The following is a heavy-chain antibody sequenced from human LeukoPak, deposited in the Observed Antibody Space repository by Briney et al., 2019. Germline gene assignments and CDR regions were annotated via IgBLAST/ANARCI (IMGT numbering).Heavy chain of an antibody. J-gene: IGHJ6*03. CDR3: ARRGYSYGGPLWGGSGYMDV. CDR1: GYTFTGYY. Sequence: GASVKVSCKASGYTFTGYYMHWVRQAPGQGLEWMGWINPNSGGTNYAQKFQGRVTMTRDTSISTAYMELSRLRSDDTAVYYCARRGYSYGGPLWGGSGYMDVWGKGTTVTVSS. CDR2: INPNSGGT. D-gene: IGHD5-18*01. V-gene: IGHV1-2*02.